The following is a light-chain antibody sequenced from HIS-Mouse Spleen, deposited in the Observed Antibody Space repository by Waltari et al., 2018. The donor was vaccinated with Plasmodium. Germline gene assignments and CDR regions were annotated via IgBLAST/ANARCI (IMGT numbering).Light chain of an antibody. CDR3: QQYKNWPPYT. CDR1: QSVSSN. J-gene: IGKJ2*01. Sequence: EIVMTQSPATLSVSPGERATLSCRASQSVSSNLAWYQQKTGQAPRLLIYGASTRATGIPARGSGSGSGTEFTLTISSMQSEDFAVYYCQQYKNWPPYTFGQGTKLEIK. CDR2: GAS. V-gene: IGKV3-15*01.